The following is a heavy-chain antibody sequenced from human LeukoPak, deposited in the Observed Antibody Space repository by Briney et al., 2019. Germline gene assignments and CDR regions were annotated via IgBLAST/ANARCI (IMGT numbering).Heavy chain of an antibody. CDR2: IYYSGST. V-gene: IGHV4-30-4*01. D-gene: IGHD1-26*01. CDR3: SRESGAFSPFGY. CDR1: GGSISSGDYY. Sequence: SQTLSLTCTVSGGSISSGDYYWSWIRQPPGKGLEWIGYIYYSGSTYYNPSLKSRVTMSLDRSKNHLSLTLTSVTAADTAVYYCSRESGAFSPFGYWGQGTLVTVSS. J-gene: IGHJ4*02.